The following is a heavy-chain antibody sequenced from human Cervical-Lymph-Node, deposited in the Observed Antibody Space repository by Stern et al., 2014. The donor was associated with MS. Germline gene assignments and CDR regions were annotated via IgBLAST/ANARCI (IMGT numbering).Heavy chain of an antibody. D-gene: IGHD3-22*01. CDR3: ARHTYDSNGYYYSGMDV. V-gene: IGHV4-39*01. J-gene: IGHJ6*02. Sequence: QLQLQESGSGLLKPSETLSLTCTVSGDSISSSSYYWGWVSQPPGKGLEWIGSMHYSGITFYHPSLSSRVTIFVDTSRTQFALRLSLVPAADTAVYYCARHTYDSNGYYYSGMDVWGQGTTVTVSS. CDR2: MHYSGIT. CDR1: GDSISSSSYY.